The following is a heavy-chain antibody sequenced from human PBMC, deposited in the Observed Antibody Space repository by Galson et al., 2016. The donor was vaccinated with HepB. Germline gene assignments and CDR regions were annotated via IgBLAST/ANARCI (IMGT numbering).Heavy chain of an antibody. D-gene: IGHD2-21*01. J-gene: IGHJ6*02. Sequence: QSGAEVKKPGESLRISCKGSGYSFSDYWIGWVRQMPGRGLELMGIFYPGRSETRYSPSFQGQVTLSGDKSIDTAYLQWSSLKASDTARYYCARGGYLHGGEPLDYGMDVWGQGTAVTVAS. CDR2: FYPGRSET. V-gene: IGHV5-51*01. CDR1: GYSFSDYW. CDR3: ARGGYLHGGEPLDYGMDV.